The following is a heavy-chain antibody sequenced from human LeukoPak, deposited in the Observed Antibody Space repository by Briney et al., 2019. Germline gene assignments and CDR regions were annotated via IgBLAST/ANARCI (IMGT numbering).Heavy chain of an antibody. J-gene: IGHJ3*02. Sequence: TGGSLRLSCAASGFTFSSYEMNWVRQAAGKGLEWVSYISSSGTTIYYADSVKGRFTISRDNAKNSLYLQMNSLRAEDTAVYYCARGGYCSSSICYSLNAFDIWGQGTMFTVSS. D-gene: IGHD2-2*01. V-gene: IGHV3-48*03. CDR2: ISSSGTTI. CDR3: ARGGYCSSSICYSLNAFDI. CDR1: GFTFSSYE.